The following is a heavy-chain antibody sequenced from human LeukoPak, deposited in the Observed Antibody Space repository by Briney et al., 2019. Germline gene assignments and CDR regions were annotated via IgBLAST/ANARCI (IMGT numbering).Heavy chain of an antibody. Sequence: GGSLRLSCAASGFTFSSYGMHWVRQAPGKGLEWVAVISYDGSNKYYADSVKGRFTISRDNSKNTLYLQMNSLRAEDTAVYYCANATLGGPYYYYGMDVWGQGTTVTVSS. CDR2: ISYDGSNK. D-gene: IGHD4-23*01. CDR3: ANATLGGPYYYYGMDV. V-gene: IGHV3-30*18. CDR1: GFTFSSYG. J-gene: IGHJ6*02.